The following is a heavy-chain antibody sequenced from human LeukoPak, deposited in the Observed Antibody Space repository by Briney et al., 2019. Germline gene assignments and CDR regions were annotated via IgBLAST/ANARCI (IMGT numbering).Heavy chain of an antibody. J-gene: IGHJ4*02. Sequence: PSETLSLTCTVSGGSISSSSYYWGWIRQPPGKGLEWIGSIYYRGSTYYNPSLKSRVTISVDTSKNQFSLKLSSVTAADTAVYYCASIGSGTPCWGQGTLVTVSP. CDR1: GGSISSSSYY. V-gene: IGHV4-39*01. D-gene: IGHD3-10*01. CDR2: IYYRGST. CDR3: ASIGSGTPC.